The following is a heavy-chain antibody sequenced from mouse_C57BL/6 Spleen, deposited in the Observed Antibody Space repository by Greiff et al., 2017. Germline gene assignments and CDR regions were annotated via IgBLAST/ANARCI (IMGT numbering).Heavy chain of an antibody. CDR3: TRDSSGHAY. CDR2: ISSGGDYI. Sequence: EVQLMESGAGLVKPGGSLKLSCAASGFTFSSYAMSWVRQTPEKRLEWVAYISSGGDYIYYADTVKGRFTISRDNARNTLYLQMSSLKSEDTTMYYCTRDSSGHAYWGQGTLVTVAA. CDR1: GFTFSSYA. J-gene: IGHJ3*01. D-gene: IGHD3-2*02. V-gene: IGHV5-9-1*02.